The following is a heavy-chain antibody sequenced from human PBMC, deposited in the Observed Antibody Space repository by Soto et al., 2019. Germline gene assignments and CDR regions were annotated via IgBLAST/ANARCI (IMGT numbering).Heavy chain of an antibody. D-gene: IGHD3-10*01. J-gene: IGHJ4*02. CDR1: GFTFSSYW. CDR2: IKQDGSEK. V-gene: IGHV3-7*05. CDR3: ARRVWFGESGIDY. Sequence: GGSLRLSCAASGFTFSSYWMSWVRQAPGKGLEWVANIKQDGSEKYYVDSVKGRFTISRANAKNSLYLQMNSLRAEDTAVYYCARRVWFGESGIDYWGQGTLVTVSS.